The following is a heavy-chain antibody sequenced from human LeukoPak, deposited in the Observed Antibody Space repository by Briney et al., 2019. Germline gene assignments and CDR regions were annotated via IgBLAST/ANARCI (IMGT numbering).Heavy chain of an antibody. CDR3: ARGGSGYSDY. Sequence: GGSLRLSCAVSGFTFTFSNSWMHWVRQAPGKGLVWVSRINSDGSSTSYADSVKGRFTIPRDNAKNTLYLQLNSLRAEDTAVYYCARGGSGYSDYWGQGTLVTVSS. CDR1: GFTFTFSNSW. CDR2: INSDGSST. V-gene: IGHV3-74*01. D-gene: IGHD5-18*01. J-gene: IGHJ4*02.